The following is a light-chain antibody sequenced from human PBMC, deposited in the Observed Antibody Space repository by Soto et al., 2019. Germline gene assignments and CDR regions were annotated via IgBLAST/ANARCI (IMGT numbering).Light chain of an antibody. CDR1: QSISSS. Sequence: ETELTQSPATLSLSPGERATLSCRASQSISSSLAWYQQTPGQAPRLLIYGASKGATCIPARLSGSGSGTDLPLTISSLEPEDFVVYYCQHCFTGPPFGPGTRVDIK. J-gene: IGKJ3*01. CDR3: QHCFTGPP. V-gene: IGKV3-11*01. CDR2: GAS.